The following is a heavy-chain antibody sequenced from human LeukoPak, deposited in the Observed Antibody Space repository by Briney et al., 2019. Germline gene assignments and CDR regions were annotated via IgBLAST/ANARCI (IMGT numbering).Heavy chain of an antibody. J-gene: IGHJ3*02. CDR1: GYTLTELS. CDR3: ARDATTDAFDI. CDR2: FDPEDGET. Sequence: ASVKVSCTVSGYTLTELSMHWVRQAPGKGLEWMGGFDPEDGETIYAQKFQGRVTMTGDTSTDTAYMELNSLRSDDTAVYYCARDATTDAFDIWGQGTMVTVSS. V-gene: IGHV1-24*01. D-gene: IGHD1-1*01.